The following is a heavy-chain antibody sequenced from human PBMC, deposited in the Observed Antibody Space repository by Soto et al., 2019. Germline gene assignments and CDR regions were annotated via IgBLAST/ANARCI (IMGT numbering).Heavy chain of an antibody. CDR1: GYTFTSYG. CDR2: VNAYNGNT. CDR3: GREAVSGRTGFDY. V-gene: IGHV1-18*01. Sequence: ASVKVSCKASGYTFTSYGISWVRQAPGQGLEWMGWVNAYNGNTNYAQKFQGRVTMTTDTSTSTAYTELRSLRSDDTAVYYCGREAVSGRTGFDYWGQGTLVTVSS. J-gene: IGHJ4*02. D-gene: IGHD6-19*01.